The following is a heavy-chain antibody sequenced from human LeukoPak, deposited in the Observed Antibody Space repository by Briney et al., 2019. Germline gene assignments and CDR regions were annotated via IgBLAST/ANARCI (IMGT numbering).Heavy chain of an antibody. J-gene: IGHJ6*03. D-gene: IGHD2-2*01. Sequence: ASVKVSCKASGYTFTSYYMHWVRQAPGQGLEWMGIINPSGGSTSYAQKFQGRVTMTRDMSTSTVYMELSSLRSEDTAVYYCARGADDPRSAAMPAMADSYYYYYMDVWGKGTTVTVSS. V-gene: IGHV1-46*01. CDR1: GYTFTSYY. CDR2: INPSGGST. CDR3: ARGADDPRSAAMPAMADSYYYYYMDV.